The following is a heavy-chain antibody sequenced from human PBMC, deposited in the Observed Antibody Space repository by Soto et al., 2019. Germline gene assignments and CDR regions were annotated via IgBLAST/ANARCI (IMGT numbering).Heavy chain of an antibody. Sequence: ASVKVSCKASGYTFYIYGITWVRQAPGQGLEWMGWISAYNGNTNYAQKLQGRVTMTTDTSTSTAYMELRSLRSDDTAVYYCARGESMPDIFFDPWGQGTLVTVSS. J-gene: IGHJ5*02. V-gene: IGHV1-18*01. CDR2: ISAYNGNT. D-gene: IGHD3-9*01. CDR3: ARGESMPDIFFDP. CDR1: GYTFYIYG.